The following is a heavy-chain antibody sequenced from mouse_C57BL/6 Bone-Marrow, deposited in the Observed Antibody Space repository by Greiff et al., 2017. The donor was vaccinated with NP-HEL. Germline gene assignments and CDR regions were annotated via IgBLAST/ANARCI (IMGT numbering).Heavy chain of an antibody. V-gene: IGHV10-1*01. Sequence: DVKLVESGGGLVQPKGSLKLSCAASGFSFNTYAMNWVRQAPGKGLEWVARIRSKSNNYATYYADSVKDRFTISRDDSESMLYLQMNNLKTEDTAMYYCVSLITSRAMDYWGQGTSVTVSS. J-gene: IGHJ4*01. CDR1: GFSFNTYA. D-gene: IGHD1-1*01. CDR3: VSLITSRAMDY. CDR2: IRSKSNNYAT.